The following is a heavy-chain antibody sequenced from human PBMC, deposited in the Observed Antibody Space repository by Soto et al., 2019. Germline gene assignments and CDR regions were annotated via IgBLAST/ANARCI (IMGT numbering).Heavy chain of an antibody. D-gene: IGHD2-15*01. CDR3: ATSWVVETLVDY. J-gene: IGHJ4*02. CDR1: GFTFSSYS. CDR2: ISSSSSYI. V-gene: IGHV3-21*01. Sequence: EVQLVESGGGLVKPGGSLRLSCAASGFTFSSYSMNWVRQAPGKGLEWVSSISSSSSYIYYADSVKGRFTISRDNAKNSLYLQMNSLRAEDTAAYYCATSWVVETLVDYWGQGTLVTVSS.